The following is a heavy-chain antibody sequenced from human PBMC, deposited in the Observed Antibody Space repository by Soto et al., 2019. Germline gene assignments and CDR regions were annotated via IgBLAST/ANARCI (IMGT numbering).Heavy chain of an antibody. Sequence: QVQLQESGPGLVKASQTLSLICRVSGESISSGGYYWSWIRHHPGKGLEWIGYIYDSESAYYNPSLKSRVTISMDTSKNHFAMKLSSVTAADAAVYYCARASSSSSAADYWGQGTIITVSS. CDR3: ARASSSSSAADY. D-gene: IGHD6-6*01. V-gene: IGHV4-31*03. CDR1: GESISSGGYY. J-gene: IGHJ4*02. CDR2: IYDSESA.